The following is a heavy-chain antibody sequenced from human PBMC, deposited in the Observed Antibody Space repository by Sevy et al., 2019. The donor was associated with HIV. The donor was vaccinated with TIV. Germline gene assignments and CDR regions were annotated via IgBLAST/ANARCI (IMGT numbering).Heavy chain of an antibody. J-gene: IGHJ4*02. CDR3: TRDLYGSGWFYFDY. CDR2: IKTKTYGGTT. V-gene: IGHV3-49*04. CDR1: GFTFSEYA. Sequence: GGSLRLSCTAAGFTFSEYAMSWVRQAPGKGLEWVGFIKTKTYGGTTEYAASVKGRFIISRDDSKNIAYLQMNSMKTADTAVYYCTRDLYGSGWFYFDYWGQGTLVTVSS. D-gene: IGHD6-19*01.